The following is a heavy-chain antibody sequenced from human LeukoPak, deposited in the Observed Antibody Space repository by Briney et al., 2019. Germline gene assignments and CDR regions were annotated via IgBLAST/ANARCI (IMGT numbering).Heavy chain of an antibody. Sequence: GGSLRLSCAASGFTFSSYPMSWVRQAPGKGLEWVSAISISGGSTYYVDSVKGRFTISRDNSKNTLYLQMNSLRAEDTAVYYCARIIVPGAITPDVWGKGTTVTVSS. V-gene: IGHV3-23*01. CDR3: ARIIVPGAITPDV. CDR1: GFTFSSYP. CDR2: ISISGGST. J-gene: IGHJ6*04. D-gene: IGHD2-2*02.